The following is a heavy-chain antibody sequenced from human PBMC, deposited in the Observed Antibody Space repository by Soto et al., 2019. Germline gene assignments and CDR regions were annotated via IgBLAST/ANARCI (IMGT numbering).Heavy chain of an antibody. V-gene: IGHV4-61*01. J-gene: IGHJ6*02. CDR2: IYYSGST. CDR1: GGSVSSGSYY. Sequence: KLPETLSLTCTVSGGSVSSGSYYWSWIRQPPGKGLEWIGYIYYSGSTNYNPSLKSRVTISVDTSKNQSSLKLSSVTAADTAVYYCARVVVDIVVVVAATGAWGMDVWGQGTTVTVSS. D-gene: IGHD2-15*01. CDR3: ARVVVDIVVVVAATGAWGMDV.